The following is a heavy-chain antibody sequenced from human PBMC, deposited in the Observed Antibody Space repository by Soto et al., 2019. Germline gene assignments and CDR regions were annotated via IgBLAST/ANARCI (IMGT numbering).Heavy chain of an antibody. J-gene: IGHJ4*02. CDR2: IIPIFGTA. CDR3: ASSLSGYDLWYFDY. CDR1: GGTFSSYA. Sequence: ASVKVSCKASGGTFSSYAISWVRQAPGQGLEWMGGIIPIFGTANYAQKFQGRVTITADESTSTAYMELSSLRSEDTAVYYCASSLSGYDLWYFDYWGQGTLVTVSS. V-gene: IGHV1-69*13. D-gene: IGHD5-12*01.